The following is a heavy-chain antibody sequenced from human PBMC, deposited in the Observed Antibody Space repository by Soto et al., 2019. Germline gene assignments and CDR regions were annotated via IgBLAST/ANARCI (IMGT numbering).Heavy chain of an antibody. J-gene: IGHJ4*02. D-gene: IGHD2-21*02. CDR3: ARFLVPASRNTDFDY. CDR1: VASISSSDYY. Sequence: SETLSLTCTVSVASISSSDYYGGWVRQTPGKGLDWIGNIYYSGTTYYNPSLKSRVTVSVDTSKNQFSLKLNSVTAADTAVYYCARFLVPASRNTDFDYWGQGTLVTVSS. V-gene: IGHV4-39*01. CDR2: IYYSGTT.